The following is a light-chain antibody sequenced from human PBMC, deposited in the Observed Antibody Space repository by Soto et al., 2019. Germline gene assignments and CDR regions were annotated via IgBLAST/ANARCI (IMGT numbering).Light chain of an antibody. V-gene: IGKV3-20*01. CDR2: GSS. J-gene: IGKJ1*01. CDR3: QQYGSSPRT. Sequence: EIVLTQSPCTLSLSPGERSTLSCIASQSVSSSYLAWYQQKPGQAPRLLIYGSSSRATGIPDRFSGSGSGTDFTLTISRLEPEDFAVYYCQQYGSSPRTFGQGTKVDIK. CDR1: QSVSSSY.